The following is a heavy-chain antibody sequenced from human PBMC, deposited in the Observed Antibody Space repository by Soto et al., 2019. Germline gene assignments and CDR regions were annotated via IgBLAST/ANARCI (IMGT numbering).Heavy chain of an antibody. CDR2: INIDGSFT. CDR3: IKYGAD. Sequence: EVHLVESGGGLAQPGGSLRLSCAASGFTFSTYYMHWVRQAPGKGLEWVSRINIDGSFTTYTESVKGRFTIFRDNAKNTLYLQMNSLRAEDTAVYYCIKYGADWGQGTLVTVSS. V-gene: IGHV3-74*03. CDR1: GFTFSTYY. D-gene: IGHD1-26*01. J-gene: IGHJ4*02.